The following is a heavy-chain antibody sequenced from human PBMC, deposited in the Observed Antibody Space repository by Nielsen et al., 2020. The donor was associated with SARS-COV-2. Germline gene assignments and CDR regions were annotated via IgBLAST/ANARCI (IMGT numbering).Heavy chain of an antibody. Sequence: LRLSCTVSGGSISSGDYYWSWIRQPPGKGLEWIGYIYYSGSTYYNPSLKSRVTISVDTSKNQFSLKLSSVTAADTAVYYCARVYGDYSPFDYWGQGTLVTVSS. CDR3: ARVYGDYSPFDY. V-gene: IGHV4-30-4*01. CDR1: GGSISSGDYY. J-gene: IGHJ4*02. D-gene: IGHD4-17*01. CDR2: IYYSGST.